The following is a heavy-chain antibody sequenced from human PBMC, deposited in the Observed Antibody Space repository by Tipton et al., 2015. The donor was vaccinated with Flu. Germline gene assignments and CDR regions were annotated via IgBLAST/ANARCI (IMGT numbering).Heavy chain of an antibody. V-gene: IGHV4-34*01. CDR3: ARERDTGAYYFDY. D-gene: IGHD5-18*01. Sequence: TLSLTCAVYGGSFSGYYWSWIRQPPGKGLEWIGEINHSGSTNYNPSLKSRVTISVDTSKNQFSLKLSSVTAADTAVYYCARERDTGAYYFDYWGQGTLVTVSS. CDR2: INHSGST. J-gene: IGHJ4*02. CDR1: GGSFSGYY.